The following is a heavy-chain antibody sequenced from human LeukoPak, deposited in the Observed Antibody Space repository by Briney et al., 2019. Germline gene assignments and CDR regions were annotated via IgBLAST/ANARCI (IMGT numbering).Heavy chain of an antibody. CDR3: VPGTNAQPDNWFDP. Sequence: ASVKVSCKASGYTFTSYGISWVRQAPGQGLEWMGWISAYNGNTNYAQKLQGRVTMTTDTSTSTAYMELRSLRSDDTAVYYCVPGTNAQPDNWFDPWGQGTLVTVSS. CDR1: GYTFTSYG. V-gene: IGHV1-18*01. CDR2: ISAYNGNT. D-gene: IGHD1-7*01. J-gene: IGHJ5*02.